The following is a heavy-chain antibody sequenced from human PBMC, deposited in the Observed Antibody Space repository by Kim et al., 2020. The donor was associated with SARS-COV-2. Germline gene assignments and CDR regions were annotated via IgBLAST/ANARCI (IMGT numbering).Heavy chain of an antibody. V-gene: IGHV5-51*01. CDR1: GYSFTSYW. CDR2: IYPGDSDT. Sequence: GASLKISCKGSGYSFTSYWIGWVRQMPGKGLEWMGIIYPGDSDTRYSPSFQGQVTISADKSISTAYLQWSSLKASDTAMYYCARNPTYYDILTGVSDAFDIWGQGTMVTVSS. D-gene: IGHD3-9*01. CDR3: ARNPTYYDILTGVSDAFDI. J-gene: IGHJ3*02.